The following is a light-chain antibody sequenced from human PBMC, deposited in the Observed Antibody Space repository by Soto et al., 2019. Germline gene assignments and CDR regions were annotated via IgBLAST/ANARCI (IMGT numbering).Light chain of an antibody. CDR3: HQYHSAPPA. CDR2: WAS. V-gene: IGKV4-1*01. Sequence: DIVMTQSPDSRAVSLGDGATINCKSSRRVFASSTNKTFLACYHQRQGQPPKQLIYWASTREFGVPDRFSGSGSGTDFTLTISGLQAEDVAVYYCHQYHSAPPAFGQGTKVEIK. J-gene: IGKJ1*01. CDR1: RRVFASSTNKTF.